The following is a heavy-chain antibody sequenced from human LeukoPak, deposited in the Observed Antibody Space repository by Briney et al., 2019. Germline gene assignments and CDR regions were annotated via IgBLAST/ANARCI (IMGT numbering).Heavy chain of an antibody. V-gene: IGHV5-51*01. J-gene: IGHJ6*02. CDR3: ARRGTAVTGYYYYGMDV. Sequence: GESLKISCKGFGYSFTNYWIGWVRQRPGKGLEWMGIIYPGDSDTRYSPSFQGQVTISADKSISTAYLQWSSLKASDTAMYYCARRGTAVTGYYYYGMDVWGQGTTVTVSS. CDR2: IYPGDSDT. CDR1: GYSFTNYW. D-gene: IGHD4-23*01.